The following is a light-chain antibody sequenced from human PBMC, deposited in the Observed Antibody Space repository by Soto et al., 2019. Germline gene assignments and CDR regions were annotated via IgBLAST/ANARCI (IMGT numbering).Light chain of an antibody. CDR2: RNN. Sequence: QLVLTQPPSASGTPGQRVTISCSGSSSNIGTNYVYWYQQPPGTAPKLLIYRNNQRPSGVPDRFSGAKSGTSASLAISGLRSEDEADDYCAAWDDSLSGDYVFGTGTKLTVL. J-gene: IGLJ1*01. CDR1: SSNIGTNY. V-gene: IGLV1-47*01. CDR3: AAWDDSLSGDYV.